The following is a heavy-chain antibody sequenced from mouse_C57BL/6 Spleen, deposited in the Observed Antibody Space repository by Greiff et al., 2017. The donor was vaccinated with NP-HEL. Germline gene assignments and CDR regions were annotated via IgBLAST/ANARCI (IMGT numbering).Heavy chain of an antibody. J-gene: IGHJ4*01. CDR2: ISDGGSYT. Sequence: EVHLVESGGGLVKPGGSLKLSCAASGFTFSSYAMSWVRQTPEKRLEWVATISDGGSYTYYPDNVKGRFTISRDNAKNNLYLQMSHLKSEDTAMYYCGRGGWLLPMDYWGQGTSVTVSS. V-gene: IGHV5-4*01. D-gene: IGHD2-3*01. CDR1: GFTFSSYA. CDR3: GRGGWLLPMDY.